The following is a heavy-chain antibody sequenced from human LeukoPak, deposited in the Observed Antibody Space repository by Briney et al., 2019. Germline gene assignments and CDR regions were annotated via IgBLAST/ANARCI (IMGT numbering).Heavy chain of an antibody. V-gene: IGHV1-2*02. CDR3: ARFICSSTSCYADY. Sequence: ASVKVSCKASGYTFAGYYMHWVRQAPGQGLEWMGWINPNSGGTNYAQKFQGRVTMTRDTSISTAYMELSRLRSDDTAVYYCARFICSSTSCYADYWGQGTLVTVSS. D-gene: IGHD2-2*01. CDR1: GYTFAGYY. J-gene: IGHJ4*02. CDR2: INPNSGGT.